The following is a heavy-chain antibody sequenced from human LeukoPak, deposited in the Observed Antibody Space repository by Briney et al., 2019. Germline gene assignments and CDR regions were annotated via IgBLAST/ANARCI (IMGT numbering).Heavy chain of an antibody. D-gene: IGHD5-18*01. J-gene: IGHJ4*02. CDR1: GYTFTGYY. Sequence: GASVKVSCKASGYTFTGYYMHWVRQAPGQGLEWMGWINPNSGGTNYAQKLQGRVTMTRDTSISTAYMELSRLRSDDTAVYYCARALYSYGFRGAYYFDYWGQGTLVTVSS. V-gene: IGHV1-2*02. CDR3: ARALYSYGFRGAYYFDY. CDR2: INPNSGGT.